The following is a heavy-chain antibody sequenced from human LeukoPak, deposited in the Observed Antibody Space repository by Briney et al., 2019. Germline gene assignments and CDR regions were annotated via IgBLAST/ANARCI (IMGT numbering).Heavy chain of an antibody. J-gene: IGHJ2*01. CDR2: IYTSGST. CDR1: GGSISSGSYY. Sequence: PSETLSLTCTVSGGSISSGSYYWSWIRQPAGKGLEWIGRIYTSGSTNYNPSLKSRVTISVDTSKNRFSLKLSSVTAADTAVYYCARTKKTSIAVAGTGGDSWYFDLWGRGTLVTVSS. D-gene: IGHD6-19*01. CDR3: ARTKKTSIAVAGTGGDSWYFDL. V-gene: IGHV4-61*02.